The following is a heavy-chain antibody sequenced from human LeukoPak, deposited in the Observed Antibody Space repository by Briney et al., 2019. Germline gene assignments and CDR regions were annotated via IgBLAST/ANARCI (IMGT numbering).Heavy chain of an antibody. V-gene: IGHV4-61*01. CDR2: LYHNGST. Sequence: SETLSLICTVSGGSVSSGSYYWSWIRQTPGKGLEWIGYLYHNGSTDYNPSLKSRVTISVDTSKTQFSLKLTSVTAADSAVYYCARSVALAGPHFKHWGQGTLVTVSS. CDR1: GGSVSSGSYY. J-gene: IGHJ1*01. D-gene: IGHD6-19*01. CDR3: ARSVALAGPHFKH.